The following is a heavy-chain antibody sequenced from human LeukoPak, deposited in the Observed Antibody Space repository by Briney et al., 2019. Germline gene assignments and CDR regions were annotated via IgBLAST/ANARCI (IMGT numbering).Heavy chain of an antibody. CDR2: IYSGGST. D-gene: IGHD3-10*01. Sequence: GGSLRFSCAASRFTVSSNYMSWVRQAPGKGLEWVSVIYSGGSTYYADSVKGRFTISRDNSKNTLYLQMNSLRAEDTAVYYCARAGLLGYYGSGSLDYWGQGTLVTVSS. V-gene: IGHV3-53*01. CDR1: RFTVSSNY. J-gene: IGHJ4*02. CDR3: ARAGLLGYYGSGSLDY.